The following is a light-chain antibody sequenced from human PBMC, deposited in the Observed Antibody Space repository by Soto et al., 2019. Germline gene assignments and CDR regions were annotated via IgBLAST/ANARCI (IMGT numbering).Light chain of an antibody. CDR2: FVS. CDR1: QSLLHSNGYNY. J-gene: IGKJ1*01. V-gene: IGKV2-28*01. Sequence: IVVTQTPISLSVTPGEPASISCRSSQSLLHSNGYNYLDWYLQKPGQSPQLLIYFVSNRASGVPDRFSGSGSGTDFTLKISRVEPEDVGVYYCMQALQTRTFGQGTKVDIK. CDR3: MQALQTRT.